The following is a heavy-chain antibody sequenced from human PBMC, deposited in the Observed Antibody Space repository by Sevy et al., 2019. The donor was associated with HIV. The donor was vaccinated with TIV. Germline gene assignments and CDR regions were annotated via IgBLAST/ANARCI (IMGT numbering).Heavy chain of an antibody. CDR1: GGSISSYY. Sequence: SETLSLTCTVSGGSISSYYWSWIRQPAGKGLEWIGRIYTSGSTNYNPSLKSRVTMSVDTSKNQFSLKLSSLTAADTAVYYCARSKHPISGSYYALDYYYMDVWGKGTTVTVSS. J-gene: IGHJ6*03. D-gene: IGHD1-26*01. CDR2: IYTSGST. CDR3: ARSKHPISGSYYALDYYYMDV. V-gene: IGHV4-4*07.